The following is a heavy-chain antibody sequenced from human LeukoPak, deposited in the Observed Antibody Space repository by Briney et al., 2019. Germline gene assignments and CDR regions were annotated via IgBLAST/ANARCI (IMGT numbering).Heavy chain of an antibody. CDR3: ARLSTQLAAGNPFDI. CDR2: IHYSGST. D-gene: IGHD6-13*01. Sequence: PSETLSLTCTVSDGSISGYYWSWIRQPPGKGLEWIGHIHYSGSTNYNPSLKSRVTISVDTSKNQFSLTLSSVTAADTAVYYCARLSTQLAAGNPFDIWGQGTMVTFSS. V-gene: IGHV4-59*08. CDR1: DGSISGYY. J-gene: IGHJ3*02.